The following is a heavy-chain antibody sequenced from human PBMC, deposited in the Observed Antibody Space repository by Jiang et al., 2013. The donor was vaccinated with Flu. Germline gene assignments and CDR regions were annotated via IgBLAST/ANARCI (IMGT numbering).Heavy chain of an antibody. CDR3: ARDVSPVFFFRELRGDAFDI. J-gene: IGHJ3*02. CDR2: IYTSGST. D-gene: IGHD1-7*01. CDR1: GGSISSYY. Sequence: LLKPSETLSLTCTVSGGSISSYYWSWIRQPAGKGLEWIGRIYTSGSTNYNPSLKSRVTMSVDTSKNQFSLKLSSVTAADTAVYYCARDVSPVFFFRELRGDAFDIWGQGTMVTVSS. V-gene: IGHV4-4*07.